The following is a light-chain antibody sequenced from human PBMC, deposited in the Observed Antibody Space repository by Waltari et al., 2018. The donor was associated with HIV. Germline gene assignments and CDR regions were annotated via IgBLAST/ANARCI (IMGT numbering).Light chain of an antibody. J-gene: IGKJ4*01. CDR1: QNVLYNSDNKNY. CDR2: WAS. V-gene: IGKV4-1*01. Sequence: DIVMTQFPDSLAVSLGERATINCKSSQNVLYNSDNKNYLAWYQQKPGQPPTLLIYWASTRQFGVPGRFSGSGSGTDFTLTISSLQAEDVAVYYCQQYYTTPLTFGGGTKVEIK. CDR3: QQYYTTPLT.